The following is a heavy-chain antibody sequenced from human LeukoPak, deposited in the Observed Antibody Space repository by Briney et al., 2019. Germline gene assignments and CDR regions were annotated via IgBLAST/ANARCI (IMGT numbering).Heavy chain of an antibody. Sequence: GGSLRLSCAASGFTFSSYAMNWVRQAPGKGLEWVSTISGSGDTTYPTDSVKGRFTISRDNSKNTLYLQMNSLRAEDTAVYYCARVAGGSYYGRQTDYWGQGTLVTVSS. CDR3: ARVAGGSYYGRQTDY. CDR2: ISGSGDTT. CDR1: GFTFSSYA. V-gene: IGHV3-23*01. D-gene: IGHD1-26*01. J-gene: IGHJ4*02.